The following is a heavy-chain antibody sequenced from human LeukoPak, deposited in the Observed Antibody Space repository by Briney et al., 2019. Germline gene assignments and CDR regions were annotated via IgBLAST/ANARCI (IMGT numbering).Heavy chain of an antibody. D-gene: IGHD3-22*01. V-gene: IGHV3-33*01. CDR1: GFSFSSYG. CDR3: ARARNNYDGSGYSALDY. Sequence: AGGSLRLSCAASGFSFSSYGMHWVRQAPGKGLEWVASLWYDGTNKYYADSVKGRFTISRDNSKNTLYLQMNSLRAEDTAVYYCARARNNYDGSGYSALDYRGQGTLVTVSA. CDR2: LWYDGTNK. J-gene: IGHJ4*02.